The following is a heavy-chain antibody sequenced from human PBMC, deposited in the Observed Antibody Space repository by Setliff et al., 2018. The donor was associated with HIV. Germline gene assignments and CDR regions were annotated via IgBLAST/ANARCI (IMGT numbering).Heavy chain of an antibody. D-gene: IGHD1-26*01. Sequence: SETLSLTCTVSGGSISSSSYYWGWIRQPPGKGLEWIGSIYYSGSTYYNPSLKSRVTISVDTSKNQFSLKLSSVTAADTAVYYCARVEGATPDAFDIWGQGIMVTVSS. CDR3: ARVEGATPDAFDI. V-gene: IGHV4-39*07. CDR2: IYYSGST. CDR1: GGSISSSSYY. J-gene: IGHJ3*02.